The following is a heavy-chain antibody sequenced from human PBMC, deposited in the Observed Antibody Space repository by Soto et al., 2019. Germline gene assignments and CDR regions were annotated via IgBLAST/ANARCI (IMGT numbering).Heavy chain of an antibody. Sequence: QVQLQESGPGLVKPSQPLSLTCTVSGGSISSGGYYWSWIRLHPGNGLEWIGYIYYSWSTYYNPSPQSRVTLSVDTSKNQFSLQLSAVTAADTALYSCARLYGDDQSDCFDPWGQVTLVTVSA. D-gene: IGHD4-17*01. CDR2: IYYSWST. CDR1: GGSISSGGYY. V-gene: IGHV4-31*03. CDR3: ARLYGDDQSDCFDP. J-gene: IGHJ5*02.